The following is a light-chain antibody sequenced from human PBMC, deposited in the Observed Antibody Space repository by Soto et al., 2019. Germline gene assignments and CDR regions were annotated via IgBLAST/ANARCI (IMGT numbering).Light chain of an antibody. CDR2: EVS. V-gene: IGLV2-14*01. J-gene: IGLJ2*01. Sequence: QSVLTQPASVSGSPGQSITISCAGTSSDVGTYNYVSWYQQHPGKAPKLMIYEVSNRPSGVSNRFSGSKSGNTASLTISGLQAEDEADYYCSSYTSSSTPLVIFGGGTKVTVL. CDR3: SSYTSSSTPLVI. CDR1: SSDVGTYNY.